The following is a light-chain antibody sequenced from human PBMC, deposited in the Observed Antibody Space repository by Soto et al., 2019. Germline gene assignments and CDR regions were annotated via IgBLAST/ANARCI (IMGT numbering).Light chain of an antibody. V-gene: IGLV2-14*01. J-gene: IGLJ1*01. CDR1: SSDVGAYNY. CDR2: EVS. Sequence: QSVLTQPASVSGSPGQSITISCTGTSSDVGAYNYVSWYQQHPGKAPKLMIFEVSDRPSGVSNRFSGSKSGNTASLTISGLQAEDEADYYCNSYTSSNTRVFGTGTKLTVL. CDR3: NSYTSSNTRV.